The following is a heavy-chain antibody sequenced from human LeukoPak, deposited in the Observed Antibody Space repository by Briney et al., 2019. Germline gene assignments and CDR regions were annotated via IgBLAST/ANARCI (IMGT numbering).Heavy chain of an antibody. V-gene: IGHV1-69*15. J-gene: IGHJ4*02. CDR1: GGTFSSYA. CDR3: ARLRYSSGWLNEYYFDY. CDR2: IIPIFGTA. D-gene: IGHD6-19*01. Sequence: VASVKVSCKASGGTFSSYAISWVRQAPGQGLEWMGRIIPIFGTANYAQKFQGRVTITADESTSTAYMELSSLRSEDTAVYYCARLRYSSGWLNEYYFDYWGQGTLVTVSS.